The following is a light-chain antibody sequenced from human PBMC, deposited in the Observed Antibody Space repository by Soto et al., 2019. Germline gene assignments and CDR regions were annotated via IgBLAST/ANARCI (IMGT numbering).Light chain of an antibody. CDR1: QSVSSSY. J-gene: IGKJ4*01. Sequence: EMVLTQSPGTLSLSPGARAPLSCRASQSVSSSYLAWYQQKPGQAPRLLIYGASSRATGIPDRFSGSGSGTDFTLTISRLEPEDFAVYYCQQYGSSPLTFGGGTKVDIK. CDR3: QQYGSSPLT. CDR2: GAS. V-gene: IGKV3-20*01.